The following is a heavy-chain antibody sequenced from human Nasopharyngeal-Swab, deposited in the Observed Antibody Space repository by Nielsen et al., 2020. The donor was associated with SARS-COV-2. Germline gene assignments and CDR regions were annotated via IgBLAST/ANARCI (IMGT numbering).Heavy chain of an antibody. CDR3: ARRRGYGGYAYLDY. D-gene: IGHD5-12*01. V-gene: IGHV4-34*01. Sequence: WIRQPPGKGLEWIGEINHSGSTNYNPSLKSRVTISVDTSKNQFSLKLSSVTAADTAVYYCARRRGYGGYAYLDYWGQGTLVTASS. J-gene: IGHJ4*02. CDR2: INHSGST.